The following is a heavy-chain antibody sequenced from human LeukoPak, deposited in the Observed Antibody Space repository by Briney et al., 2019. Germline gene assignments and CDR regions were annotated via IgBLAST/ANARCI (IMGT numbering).Heavy chain of an antibody. D-gene: IGHD3-22*01. J-gene: IGHJ3*02. Sequence: SETQSLTCAVYGGSFSGYYWSWIRQPPGKGLEWIGEINHSGSTNYNPSLKSRVTISVDTSKNQFSLKLSSVTAADTAVYYCASCATYYYDSSGYCDAFDIWGQGTMVTVSS. CDR3: ASCATYYYDSSGYCDAFDI. CDR1: GGSFSGYY. CDR2: INHSGST. V-gene: IGHV4-34*01.